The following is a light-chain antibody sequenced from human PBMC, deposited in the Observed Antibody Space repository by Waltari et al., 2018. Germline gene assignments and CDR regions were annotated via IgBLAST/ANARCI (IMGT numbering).Light chain of an antibody. CDR2: VNSDGSH. CDR1: SGHSSNV. CDR3: ETGGHGTWV. J-gene: IGLJ3*02. V-gene: IGLV4-69*01. Sequence: QLVVTQSPSASAPLGASVKLTCTLSSGHSSNVIAWLQQRPEKGPRYLMKVNSDGSHSKGDAIPDRFSGSSSGAERYLTISGLQSDDEADYYCETGGHGTWVFGGGTKLTVL.